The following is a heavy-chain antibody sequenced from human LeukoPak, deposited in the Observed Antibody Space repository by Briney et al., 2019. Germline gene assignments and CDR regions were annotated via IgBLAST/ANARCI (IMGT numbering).Heavy chain of an antibody. CDR3: ARGSGSYYAFDI. CDR1: GFTFSSYS. D-gene: IGHD1-26*01. Sequence: PGGSLRLSCAASGFTFSSYSMTWVRQAPGKGLEWVSAISGSGANTYSADSVKGRFTISRDNAKNSLYLQMNSLRAEDTALYHCARGSGSYYAFDIWGQGTMVTVSS. V-gene: IGHV3-21*04. CDR2: ISGSGANT. J-gene: IGHJ3*02.